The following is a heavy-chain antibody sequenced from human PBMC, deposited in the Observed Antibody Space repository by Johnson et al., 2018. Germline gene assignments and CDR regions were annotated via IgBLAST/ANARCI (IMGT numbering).Heavy chain of an antibody. J-gene: IGHJ1*01. CDR1: DFSFSNAW. D-gene: IGHD2-21*01. Sequence: VQLVESGGGLVEPGGSXRLSCTSSDFSFSNAWMDWVRQAPGKGREWVARVKIKVHGETTDYAAAVKGRFTISRDDSKDTLYLQMNSLKTEDTAVYYCTAHAPFRHWGQGTLITVSS. CDR2: VKIKVHGETT. V-gene: IGHV3-15*07. CDR3: TAHAPFRH.